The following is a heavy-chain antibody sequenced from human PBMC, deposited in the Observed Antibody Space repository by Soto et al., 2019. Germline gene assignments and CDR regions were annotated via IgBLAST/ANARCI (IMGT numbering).Heavy chain of an antibody. CDR2: IIPIFGTA. Sequence: QVQLVQSGAEVKKPGSSVKVSCKASGGTFSSYAIDWVRQAPGQGLEWMGGIIPIFGTADYAQKFQGRVTXPXAXSXXTAYMELSSLRSEDTAVYYCARGQTGGGWGYYFDYWGQGTLVTVSS. D-gene: IGHD3-16*01. CDR1: GGTFSSYA. CDR3: ARGQTGGGWGYYFDY. J-gene: IGHJ4*02. V-gene: IGHV1-69*05.